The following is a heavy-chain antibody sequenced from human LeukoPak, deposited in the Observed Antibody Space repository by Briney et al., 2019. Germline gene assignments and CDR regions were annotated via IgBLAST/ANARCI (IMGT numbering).Heavy chain of an antibody. CDR1: GGTFSSYA. CDR2: IIPIFGTA. J-gene: IGHJ4*02. Sequence: SVKVSCKASGGTFSSYAISWVRQAPGQGLEWMGGIIPIFGTANYAQKFQGRVTITTDESTSTAYMELSSLRSEDTAVYYCAGAEDGYNYSGGFDYWGQGTLVTVSS. V-gene: IGHV1-69*05. D-gene: IGHD5-24*01. CDR3: AGAEDGYNYSGGFDY.